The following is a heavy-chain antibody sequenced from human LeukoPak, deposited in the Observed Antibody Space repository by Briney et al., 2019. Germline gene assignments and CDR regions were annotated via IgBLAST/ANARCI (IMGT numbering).Heavy chain of an antibody. CDR1: GFTVSSNY. CDR2: IYSGGST. J-gene: IGHJ3*02. CDR3: ATLARYAFDI. V-gene: IGHV3-66*01. Sequence: SGGPLRLSCAASGFTVSSNYMSWVRQAPGKGLEWVSVIYSGGSTYYADSVKGRFSISRDNSKNTLYLQMNSLRAEDTAVYYCATLARYAFDIWGQGTMVTVSS. D-gene: IGHD5-12*01.